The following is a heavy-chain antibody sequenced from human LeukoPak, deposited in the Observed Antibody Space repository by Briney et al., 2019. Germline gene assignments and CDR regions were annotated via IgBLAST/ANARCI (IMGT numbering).Heavy chain of an antibody. CDR3: ARVTRGSYDYFDY. Sequence: SETLSLTCTVSGGSISSSSYYWGWIRQPPGKGLEWIGSIYYSGSTYYNPSLKSRITISVDTSKNQFSLKLSSVTAADTAVYYCARVTRGSYDYFDYWGQGTLVTVSS. CDR1: GGSISSSSYY. CDR2: IYYSGST. D-gene: IGHD1-26*01. V-gene: IGHV4-39*07. J-gene: IGHJ4*02.